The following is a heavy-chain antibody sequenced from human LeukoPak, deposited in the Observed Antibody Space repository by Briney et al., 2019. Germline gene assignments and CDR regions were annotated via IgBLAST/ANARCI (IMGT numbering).Heavy chain of an antibody. CDR1: GYTFTSYY. Sequence: ASVKVSCKASGYTFTSYYMHWVRQAPGQGLEWMGIINPSGGSTSYAQKFQGRVTITADKSTSTAYMELSSLRSEDTAVYYCARDLNSGSPRGYWGQGTLVTVSS. V-gene: IGHV1-46*01. J-gene: IGHJ4*02. CDR2: INPSGGST. D-gene: IGHD1-26*01. CDR3: ARDLNSGSPRGY.